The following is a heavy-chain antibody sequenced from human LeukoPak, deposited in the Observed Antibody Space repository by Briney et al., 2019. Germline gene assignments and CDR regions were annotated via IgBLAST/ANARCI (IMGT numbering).Heavy chain of an antibody. J-gene: IGHJ4*02. D-gene: IGHD3-22*01. CDR3: ARDNYDSSGYYFD. CDR2: ISSSGSTI. V-gene: IGHV3-48*03. CDR1: GFTFSSDA. Sequence: GGSLRLSCIGTGFTFSSDAMGWVRQAPGKGLEWVSYISSSGSTIYYADSVKGRFTISRDNAKNSLYLQMNSLRAEDTAVYYCARDNYDSSGYYFDWGQGTLVTVSS.